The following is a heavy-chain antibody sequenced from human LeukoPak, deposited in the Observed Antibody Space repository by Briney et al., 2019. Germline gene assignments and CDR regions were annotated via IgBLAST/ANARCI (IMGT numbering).Heavy chain of an antibody. J-gene: IGHJ4*02. V-gene: IGHV4-59*01. CDR1: GGSISSYY. D-gene: IGHD4-17*01. CDR2: IYYSGST. CDR3: ARGGTTTVPLDY. Sequence: SETLSLTCTVSGGSISSYYWSWIRQPPGKGLEWIGYIYYSGSTNYNPSLKSRVTISVDTSKNQFSLKLSSVTAADTAVYYSARGGTTTVPLDYWGQGTLVTVSS.